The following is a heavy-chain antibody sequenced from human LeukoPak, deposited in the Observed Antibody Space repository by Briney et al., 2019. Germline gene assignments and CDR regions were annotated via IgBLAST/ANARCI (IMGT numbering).Heavy chain of an antibody. CDR2: INHSGST. CDR1: GGSFSGYY. D-gene: IGHD3-22*01. Sequence: PSETLSLTCAVYGGSFSGYYWSWIRQPPGKGLEWIGDINHSGSTNYNPSLKSRVTISVDTSKNQFSLKLSSATAADTAVYYCARDHYYDSSGYPTGWFDPWGQGTLVTVSS. CDR3: ARDHYYDSSGYPTGWFDP. J-gene: IGHJ5*02. V-gene: IGHV4-34*01.